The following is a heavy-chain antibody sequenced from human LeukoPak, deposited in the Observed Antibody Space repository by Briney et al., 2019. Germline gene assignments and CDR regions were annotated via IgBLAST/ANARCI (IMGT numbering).Heavy chain of an antibody. CDR1: GCTFTRYD. D-gene: IGHD2-2*02. Sequence: ASMEVSCEACGCTFTRYDIHWVRQATGQGVEGVGWMHPNSGNTGYAQKFQGRVTITRNTSISTAYMELSSLRSEDTAVYYCAGGDLYCSSTSCYTSFDYWGQGTLVTVSS. J-gene: IGHJ4*02. CDR3: AGGDLYCSSTSCYTSFDY. CDR2: MHPNSGNT. V-gene: IGHV1-8*03.